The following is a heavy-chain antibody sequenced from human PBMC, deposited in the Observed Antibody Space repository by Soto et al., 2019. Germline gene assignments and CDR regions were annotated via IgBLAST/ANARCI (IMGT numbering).Heavy chain of an antibody. D-gene: IGHD6-19*01. CDR1: GGPVSSDTYH. V-gene: IGHV4-61*01. J-gene: IGHJ4*02. CDR2: VHHSGSP. CDR3: AVYIPGSGGNGY. Sequence: QVLLQESGPGLVKPSETLSLTCSVSGGPVSSDTYHWSWIRQPPGKGLEWIGQVHHSGSPNVKSSLKSRVTITVDTSKHQFSLKLTSMTTADTAVYYCAVYIPGSGGNGYWGQGILVTVSS.